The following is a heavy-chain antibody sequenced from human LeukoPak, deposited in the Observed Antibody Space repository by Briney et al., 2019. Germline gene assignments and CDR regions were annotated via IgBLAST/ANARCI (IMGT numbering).Heavy chain of an antibody. CDR3: VRGKYYYDSSGTNGDY. J-gene: IGHJ4*02. V-gene: IGHV4-34*01. CDR1: GGSFSGYY. Sequence: SETLSLTCAVYGGSFSGYYWGWIRQPPGKGLEWIGEINHSGSTNYNPSLKSRVTISVDTSKNQFSLKPSSVTAADTAVYYCVRGKYYYDSSGTNGDYWGQGTLVTVSS. D-gene: IGHD3-22*01. CDR2: INHSGST.